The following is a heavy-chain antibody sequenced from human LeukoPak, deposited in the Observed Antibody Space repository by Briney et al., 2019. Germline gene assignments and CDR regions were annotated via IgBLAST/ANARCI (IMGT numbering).Heavy chain of an antibody. CDR3: AKEGYSSGSLYNWFDP. J-gene: IGHJ5*02. CDR2: ISSSGSTI. CDR1: GFTFSSYE. D-gene: IGHD3-10*01. Sequence: PGGSLRLSCAASGFTFSSYEMNWVRQAPGKGLEWVSYISSSGSTIYYADSVKGRFTISRDNAKNSLYLQMNSLRAEDTAVYYCAKEGYSSGSLYNWFDPWGQGTLVTVSS. V-gene: IGHV3-48*03.